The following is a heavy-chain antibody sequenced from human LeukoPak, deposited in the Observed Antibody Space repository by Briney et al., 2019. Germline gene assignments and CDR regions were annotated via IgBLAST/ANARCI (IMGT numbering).Heavy chain of an antibody. D-gene: IGHD3-22*01. CDR2: ISSNGGST. CDR1: GFTFSSYT. J-gene: IGHJ1*01. V-gene: IGHV3-64D*09. CDR3: VKADYYDTSNYYYRYFQY. Sequence: GGSLRLSCSASGFTFSSYTMHWVRQAPGKGLEYVSAISSNGGSTYYADSVKGRFTISRDDSKNTLYLQMSSLRAEDTAVYYCVKADYYDTSNYYYRYFQYWGQGTLVTVSS.